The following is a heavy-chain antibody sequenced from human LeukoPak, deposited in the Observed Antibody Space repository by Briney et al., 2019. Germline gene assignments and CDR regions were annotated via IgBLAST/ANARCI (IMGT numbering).Heavy chain of an antibody. Sequence: ASVKVSCKASGGTFSSYAISWVRQAPGQGLEWMGGIIPIFGTANYAQKFQGRVTITADESTSTAYMELSSLRSEDTAVYYCARGGFTMIVVDNWFDPWGQGTLVTVSS. D-gene: IGHD3-22*01. J-gene: IGHJ5*02. CDR1: GGTFSSYA. CDR3: ARGGFTMIVVDNWFDP. V-gene: IGHV1-69*13. CDR2: IIPIFGTA.